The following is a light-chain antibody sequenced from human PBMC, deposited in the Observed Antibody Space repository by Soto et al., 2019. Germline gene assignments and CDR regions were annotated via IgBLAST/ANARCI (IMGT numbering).Light chain of an antibody. CDR3: QTWGTGIWV. Sequence: QLVLTQSPAASASLGASVKLTCTLSIGHSSYAIAWHQQQPEKGPRYLMKLNSDGSHSKGDGIPDRFSGSSSGAERYLTISSLQSEDEADYYCQTWGTGIWVFVGGTKVTVL. J-gene: IGLJ3*02. V-gene: IGLV4-69*01. CDR1: IGHSSYA. CDR2: LNSDGSH.